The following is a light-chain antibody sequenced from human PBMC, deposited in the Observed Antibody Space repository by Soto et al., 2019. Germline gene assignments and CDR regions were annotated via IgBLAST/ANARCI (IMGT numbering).Light chain of an antibody. V-gene: IGKV1-16*02. J-gene: IGKJ1*01. CDR2: SAS. CDR1: QGISTY. CDR3: QQYYRYPWT. Sequence: DIQVTQPPSSLSASVGDRVTNTCRASQGISTYLGWYQQKPGKAPTSLIYSASSLQSGVPSKFSGSGSGTDFTLTISDMEPDDFATYYCQQYYRYPWTFGQGTKVDIK.